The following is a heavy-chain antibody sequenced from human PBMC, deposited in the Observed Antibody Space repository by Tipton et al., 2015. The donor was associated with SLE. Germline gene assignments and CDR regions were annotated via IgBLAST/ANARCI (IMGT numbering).Heavy chain of an antibody. J-gene: IGHJ4*02. V-gene: IGHV4-61*09. Sequence: TLSLTCSVSGASITSGSYYWSWVRQPAGKGLEWIGHVYTGGTTTYNPSLESRVTISLDTSKNHFSLTLSSVTAADTAVYYCARDAGPRDYFDFWGQGTLVTVSS. CDR3: ARDAGPRDYFDF. CDR2: VYTGGTT. CDR1: GASITSGSYY.